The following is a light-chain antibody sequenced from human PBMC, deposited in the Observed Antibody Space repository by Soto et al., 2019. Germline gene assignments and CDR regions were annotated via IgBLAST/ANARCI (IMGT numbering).Light chain of an antibody. CDR2: GAS. Sequence: EIVMTQSPATLSVSPGERATLSCRASQSVSSKLAWYQQKPGQAPRLLIYGASTRATGIPARFSGSGSGTEFTLTISGLQSEDFGVYYCQQYNNWPPVTFGPGTKVDIK. CDR3: QQYNNWPPVT. J-gene: IGKJ3*01. V-gene: IGKV3-15*01. CDR1: QSVSSK.